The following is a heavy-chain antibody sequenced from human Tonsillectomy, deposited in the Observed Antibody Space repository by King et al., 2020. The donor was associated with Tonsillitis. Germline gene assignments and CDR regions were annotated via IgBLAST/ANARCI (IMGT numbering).Heavy chain of an antibody. Sequence: QLQESGPGVVKPSETLSLTCTVSGGSISSGDHFWAWIRQPPGKGLAWIGYMYDSGTIFYNPSLKSRITIPGGTAENRSSLKLSSVTAADTAVYFCARYVSGSFDYWGQGALVTVSS. CDR3: ARYVSGSFDY. CDR2: MYDSGTI. J-gene: IGHJ4*02. D-gene: IGHD1-26*01. CDR1: GGSISSGDHF. V-gene: IGHV4-39*01.